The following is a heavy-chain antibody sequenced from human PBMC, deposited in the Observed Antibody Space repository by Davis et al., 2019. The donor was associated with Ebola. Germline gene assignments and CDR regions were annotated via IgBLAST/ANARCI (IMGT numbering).Heavy chain of an antibody. CDR2: IIPILGIA. J-gene: IGHJ6*02. Sequence: SVKVSCKASGGTFSSYAISWVRQAPGQGLEWMGRIIPILGIANYAQKFQGRVTITADKSTSTAYMELSSLRSEDTAVYYCAREGDDFYYYGMDVWGQGTTVTVSS. CDR3: AREGDDFYYYGMDV. D-gene: IGHD3-3*01. V-gene: IGHV1-69*04. CDR1: GGTFSSYA.